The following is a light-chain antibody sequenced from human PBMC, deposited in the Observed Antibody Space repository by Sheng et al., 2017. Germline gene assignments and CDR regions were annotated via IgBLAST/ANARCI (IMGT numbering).Light chain of an antibody. V-gene: IGKV1-5*01. CDR3: QQGYSVPLT. CDR2: SAS. Sequence: DIQMTQSPSTLSASVGDRVTITCRASESMSYWLAWYQQKPGKAPKLIIYSASTLQGGVSSRFSGSGSGTEFTLTIDTLQPEDFATYYCQQGYSVPLTFGGGTKVDI. J-gene: IGKJ4*01. CDR1: ESMSYW.